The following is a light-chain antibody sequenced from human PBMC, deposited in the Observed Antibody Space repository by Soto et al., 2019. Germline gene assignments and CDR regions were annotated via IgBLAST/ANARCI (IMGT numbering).Light chain of an antibody. Sequence: EVVMTQSPATLSVSPGERATLSCRASQIVASNLAWYQQKPGQAPRLLIYGASTRATGVPARFSGTGSGTEFTLTISSLQSEDFAVYYCQQDNYWPPETFGQGTKVEIK. J-gene: IGKJ1*01. V-gene: IGKV3D-15*01. CDR1: QIVASN. CDR2: GAS. CDR3: QQDNYWPPET.